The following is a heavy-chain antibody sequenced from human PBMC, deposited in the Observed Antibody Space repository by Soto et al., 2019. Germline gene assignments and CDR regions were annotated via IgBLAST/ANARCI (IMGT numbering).Heavy chain of an antibody. J-gene: IGHJ4*02. V-gene: IGHV1-3*01. Sequence: ASVKVSCKASGYTFTSYAMHWVRQAPGQRLEWMGWINAGNGNTKYSQKFQGRVTITRDTSASTAYMELSSLRSEDTAVYYCHITRTTFPHFDYWGQGTLVTVSS. D-gene: IGHD1-20*01. CDR3: HITRTTFPHFDY. CDR2: INAGNGNT. CDR1: GYTFTSYA.